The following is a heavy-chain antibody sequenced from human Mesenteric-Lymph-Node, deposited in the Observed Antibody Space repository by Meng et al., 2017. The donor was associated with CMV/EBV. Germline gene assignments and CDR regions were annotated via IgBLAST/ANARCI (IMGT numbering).Heavy chain of an antibody. CDR1: GYSFTNYW. Sequence: GESLKISCKGSGYSFTNYWIGWVRQMPGKGLEWMGIIYPGESDTRYSPSFQGQVTISADKSISTAYLQWSSLKASDTAMYYCARSNTGYCSNGVCYFGAFDIWGQGTMVTVSS. J-gene: IGHJ3*02. V-gene: IGHV5-51*01. D-gene: IGHD2-8*01. CDR2: IYPGESDT. CDR3: ARSNTGYCSNGVCYFGAFDI.